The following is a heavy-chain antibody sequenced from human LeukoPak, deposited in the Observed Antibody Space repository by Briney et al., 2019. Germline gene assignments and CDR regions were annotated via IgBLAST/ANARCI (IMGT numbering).Heavy chain of an antibody. Sequence: SETLSLTCTVSGGSISSYYWSWIRQPPGKGLEWIGYIYFSGSTNYNPSLKSRVTISVDTSKNQFSLKLSSVTAADTAVYYCASSDILTGYPTYYYYYMDVWGKGTTVTVSS. CDR3: ASSDILTGYPTYYYYYMDV. J-gene: IGHJ6*03. CDR1: GGSISSYY. D-gene: IGHD3-9*01. V-gene: IGHV4-59*01. CDR2: IYFSGST.